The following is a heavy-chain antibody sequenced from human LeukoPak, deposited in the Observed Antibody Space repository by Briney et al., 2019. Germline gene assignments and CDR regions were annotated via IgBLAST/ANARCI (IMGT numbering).Heavy chain of an antibody. Sequence: GGSLRLSCAASGFTFSSYEMNWVRQAPGKGLEWVSYISSCGSTIYYADSVKGRFTISRDNAKNSLYLQINSLRDEDTAVYYCARDHCGGDCYKGDTDAFDIWGQGTMVTVSS. CDR1: GFTFSSYE. D-gene: IGHD2-21*02. CDR2: ISSCGSTI. J-gene: IGHJ3*02. CDR3: ARDHCGGDCYKGDTDAFDI. V-gene: IGHV3-48*03.